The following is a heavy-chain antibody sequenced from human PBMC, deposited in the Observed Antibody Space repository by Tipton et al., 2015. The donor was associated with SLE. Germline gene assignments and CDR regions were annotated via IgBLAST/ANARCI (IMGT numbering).Heavy chain of an antibody. D-gene: IGHD6-19*01. V-gene: IGHV4-59*08. CDR2: IFHSGGT. CDR1: GGSVSPYY. Sequence: GLVKPSETLSLTCTVSGGSVSPYYWNWIRQSPGKGLEWIGYIFHSGGTNYNPSLKSRVTILVDTSKKQLSLKVNSVTAADTAVYYCARGSSGWSEAFDIWGQGTMVTVSS. CDR3: ARGSSGWSEAFDI. J-gene: IGHJ3*02.